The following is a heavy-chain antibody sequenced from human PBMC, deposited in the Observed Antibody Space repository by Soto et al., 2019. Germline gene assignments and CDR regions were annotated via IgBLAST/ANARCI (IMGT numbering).Heavy chain of an antibody. D-gene: IGHD2-8*01. Sequence: SETLSLTCAVYGGSFSGYYWSWIRQPPGKGLEWIGEINHSGSTNYNPSLKSRVTISVDTSKNQFSLKLSSVTAADTAVYYCASRVDCTNGVCYRYWGQGTLVTVS. V-gene: IGHV4-34*01. CDR1: GGSFSGYY. CDR3: ASRVDCTNGVCYRY. CDR2: INHSGST. J-gene: IGHJ4*02.